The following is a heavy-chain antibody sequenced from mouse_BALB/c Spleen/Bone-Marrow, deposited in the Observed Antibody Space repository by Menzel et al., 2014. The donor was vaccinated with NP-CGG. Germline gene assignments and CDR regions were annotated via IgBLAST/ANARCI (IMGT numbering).Heavy chain of an antibody. CDR1: GYTFTSFV. J-gene: IGHJ4*01. CDR3: ARTMIYFYAMDY. V-gene: IGHV1-14*01. Sequence: EVQLQQSGPELVKPGTSVKMSCKASGYTFTSFVMHWVKQKPGQGLEWIGYINPYNDGVKNYEKFKGKATLTSDKSSNTAYMELSSLTSEDSAVYYCARTMIYFYAMDYWGQGTSVTVSS. CDR2: INPYNDGV. D-gene: IGHD2-4*01.